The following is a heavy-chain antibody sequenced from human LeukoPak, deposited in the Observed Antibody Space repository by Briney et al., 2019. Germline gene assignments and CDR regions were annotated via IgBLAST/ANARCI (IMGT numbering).Heavy chain of an antibody. J-gene: IGHJ4*02. CDR2: ISSGSIYI. D-gene: IGHD5-18*01. CDR1: GFTFSSYG. V-gene: IGHV3-21*06. Sequence: GGSLRLSCAASGFTFSSYGMNWVRQAPGKGLEWVSSISSGSIYIYYADSVKGRFTISRDNAKNSLYLQMNSLRADDTAVYYCAREPYSPVFDYWGQGTLVTVSS. CDR3: AREPYSPVFDY.